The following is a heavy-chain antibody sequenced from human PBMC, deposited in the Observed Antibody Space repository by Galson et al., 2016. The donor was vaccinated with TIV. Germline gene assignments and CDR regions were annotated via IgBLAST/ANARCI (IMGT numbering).Heavy chain of an antibody. Sequence: QSGAEVKKSGESLKISCKTSGNTFINSWIAWVRQMPGKGLECMGVIYFDDSETIYSSSFEGHVTISVDKSINTAYRQWRSLKASDTAMYYCARLGYCTGDNCLAYDAFALWAKGQWSPSLQ. CDR2: IYFDDSET. V-gene: IGHV5-51*01. CDR3: ARLGYCTGDNCLAYDAFAL. D-gene: IGHD2-8*02. CDR1: GNTFINSW. J-gene: IGHJ3*01.